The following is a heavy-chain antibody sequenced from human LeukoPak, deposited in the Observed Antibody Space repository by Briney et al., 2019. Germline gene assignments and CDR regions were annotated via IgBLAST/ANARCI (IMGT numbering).Heavy chain of an antibody. Sequence: GGSLRLSCAASGFTFSSYAMSWVRQAPGKGLEWVANIKQDGSEKYYVDSVKGRFTISRDNAKNSLYLQMNSPRAEDTAVYYCARAGYSSGWYHADYYYGMDVWGQGTTVTVSS. J-gene: IGHJ6*02. CDR3: ARAGYSSGWYHADYYYGMDV. CDR2: IKQDGSEK. V-gene: IGHV3-7*01. CDR1: GFTFSSYA. D-gene: IGHD6-19*01.